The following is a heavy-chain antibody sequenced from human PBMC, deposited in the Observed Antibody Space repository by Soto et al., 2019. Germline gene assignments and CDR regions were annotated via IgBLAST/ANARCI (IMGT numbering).Heavy chain of an antibody. CDR1: GFIFSNHG. J-gene: IGHJ3*01. D-gene: IGHD1-20*01. Sequence: QVQLVESGGGVVQPGRSLRLSCAASGFIFSNHGMHWVRQAPGKGLEWVAVIWSDGSNKDYADSVKGRFTITRDNSKKTLSLQMDSLRAEDTAVYYCARVGTVSGTNAFDVWGQGTMVTISS. CDR3: ARVGTVSGTNAFDV. CDR2: IWSDGSNK. V-gene: IGHV3-33*01.